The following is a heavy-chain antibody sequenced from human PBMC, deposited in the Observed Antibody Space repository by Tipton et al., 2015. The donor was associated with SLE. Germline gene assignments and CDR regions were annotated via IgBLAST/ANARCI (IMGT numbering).Heavy chain of an antibody. CDR1: GGTFTGYS. Sequence: AGLVKPSETLSLTCGVSGGTFTGYSWNWLRQSPGKPLEWIGGIGHSGSSNYNPSHQSRVTMSRDTATMQFSLRLSSVAAADTGVYYCVRRRATVINRIYFFDHWGQGALVTVSS. CDR2: IGHSGSS. CDR3: VRRRATVINRIYFFDH. J-gene: IGHJ4*02. D-gene: IGHD4-23*01. V-gene: IGHV4-34*01.